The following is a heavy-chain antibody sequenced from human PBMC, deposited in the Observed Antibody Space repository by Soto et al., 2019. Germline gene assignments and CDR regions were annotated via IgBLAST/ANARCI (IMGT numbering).Heavy chain of an antibody. D-gene: IGHD1-26*01. CDR3: ARALAGSYDY. CDR1: GDSVSSKSAT. Sequence: PSQTLSLTCVISGDSVSSKSATWNWIRQSPSRGLEWLGRTYYRSKWSTDYAVSVKGRITVSPDTSKNQSSLRLNSVTHEDTAVYYCARALAGSYDYWGQGTLVTVSS. J-gene: IGHJ4*02. CDR2: TYYRSKWST. V-gene: IGHV6-1*01.